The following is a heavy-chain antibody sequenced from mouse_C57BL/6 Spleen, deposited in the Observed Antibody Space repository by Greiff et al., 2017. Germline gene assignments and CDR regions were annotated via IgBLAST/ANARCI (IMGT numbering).Heavy chain of an antibody. Sequence: QVQLQPSGAELVRPGASVTLSCKASGYTFTDYEMHWVKQTPVHGLEWIGAIDPETGGTAYNQKFKGKDILTADKSSSTAYMELRSLTSEDSAVYYCTRAVYYYAMDYWGQGTSVTVSS. J-gene: IGHJ4*01. CDR2: IDPETGGT. CDR3: TRAVYYYAMDY. CDR1: GYTFTDYE. V-gene: IGHV1-15*01.